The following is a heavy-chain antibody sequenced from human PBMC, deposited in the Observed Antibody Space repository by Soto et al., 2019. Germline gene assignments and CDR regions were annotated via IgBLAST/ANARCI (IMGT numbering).Heavy chain of an antibody. V-gene: IGHV5-51*01. J-gene: IGHJ6*02. CDR3: AISTITTPGYYFYYGMDV. Sequence: GESLKISCKGSGYSFTDYWIGWVRQMPAKGLEWVGIIYPGDSDTRYSPSFQGQVTISADKSITTAHLQWSSLKASDTAIYYCAISTITTPGYYFYYGMDVWGQGTTVTVSS. CDR2: IYPGDSDT. CDR1: GYSFTDYW. D-gene: IGHD3-3*01.